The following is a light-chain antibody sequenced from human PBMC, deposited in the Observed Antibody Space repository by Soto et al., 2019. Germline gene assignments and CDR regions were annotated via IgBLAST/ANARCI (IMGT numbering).Light chain of an antibody. Sequence: ETVMTQSPATLSVSPGERATLSCRASQSVSSKLAWYQQKPGQPPKVLINWASTRESGVPDRFSGSGSGADFTLTISSLQAEDVAVYYCQQYYSTPPTFGGGTKLEIK. CDR1: QSVSSK. CDR2: WAS. V-gene: IGKV3-15*01. CDR3: QQYYSTPPT. J-gene: IGKJ4*01.